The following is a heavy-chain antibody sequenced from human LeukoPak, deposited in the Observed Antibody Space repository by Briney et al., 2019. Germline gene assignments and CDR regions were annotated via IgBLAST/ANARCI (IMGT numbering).Heavy chain of an antibody. CDR3: ATDINSSSWPHY. J-gene: IGHJ4*02. Sequence: ASVKVSCKASGYTFTGYYMHWVRQAPGKGLEWMGGFDPEDGETIYAQKFQGRVTMTEDTFTDTAYMELSSLRSEDTAVYYCATDINSSSWPHYWGQGTLVTVSS. CDR1: GYTFTGYY. D-gene: IGHD6-13*01. CDR2: FDPEDGET. V-gene: IGHV1-24*01.